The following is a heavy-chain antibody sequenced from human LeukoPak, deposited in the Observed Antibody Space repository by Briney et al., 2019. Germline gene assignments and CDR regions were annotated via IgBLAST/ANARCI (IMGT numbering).Heavy chain of an antibody. J-gene: IGHJ4*02. CDR3: ARFRVVAATYYFDY. Sequence: SVRVSCKASGGTFSSYAISWVRQAPGQGLEWMGGIIPIFGTANYAQKFQGRVTITADESTSTAYMELSSLRSEDTAVYYCARFRVVAATYYFDYWGQGTLVTVSS. D-gene: IGHD2-15*01. V-gene: IGHV1-69*13. CDR2: IIPIFGTA. CDR1: GGTFSSYA.